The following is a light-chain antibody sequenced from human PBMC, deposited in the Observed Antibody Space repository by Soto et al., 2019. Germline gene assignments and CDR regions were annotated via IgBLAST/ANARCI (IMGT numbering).Light chain of an antibody. CDR2: DAS. J-gene: IGKJ1*01. CDR1: QSVGRNY. V-gene: IGKV3-20*01. Sequence: PGERATLSCRASQSVGRNYLAWYQQTPGQAPRLLIYDASSRAAGIPDRFSGSASGTDFTLTISRLEPEDSAVYYCQQYCCSPKTFGQGTKVEI. CDR3: QQYCCSPKT.